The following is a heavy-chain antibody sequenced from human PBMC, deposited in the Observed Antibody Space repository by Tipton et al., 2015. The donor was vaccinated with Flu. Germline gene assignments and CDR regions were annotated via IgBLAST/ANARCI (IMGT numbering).Heavy chain of an antibody. CDR1: GGSFSGYY. CDR3: ARGFPGWELRETTSYYFDY. J-gene: IGHJ4*02. CDR2: INHSGST. Sequence: TLSLTCAVYGGSFSGYYWSWIRQPPGKGLEWIGEINHSGSTNYNPSLKSRVTISVDTSKNQFSLKLSSVTAADTAVYYCARGFPGWELRETTSYYFDYWGQGTLVTVSS. V-gene: IGHV4-34*01. D-gene: IGHD1-26*01.